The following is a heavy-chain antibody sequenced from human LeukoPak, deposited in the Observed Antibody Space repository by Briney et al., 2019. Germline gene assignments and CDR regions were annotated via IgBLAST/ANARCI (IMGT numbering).Heavy chain of an antibody. Sequence: PSETLSLTCTVSGGSISSSSYYWGWIRQPPGKGLEWIGSIYYSGSIYYNPSLKSRVTISVDTSKNQFSLKLSSVTAADAAVYYCARVFSGWYGGQDLWAFDIWGQGTMVTVSS. V-gene: IGHV4-39*07. D-gene: IGHD6-19*01. CDR1: GGSISSSSYY. CDR2: IYYSGSI. CDR3: ARVFSGWYGGQDLWAFDI. J-gene: IGHJ3*02.